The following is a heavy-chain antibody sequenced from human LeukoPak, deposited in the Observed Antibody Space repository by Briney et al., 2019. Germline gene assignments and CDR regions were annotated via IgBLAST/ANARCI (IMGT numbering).Heavy chain of an antibody. J-gene: IGHJ4*02. D-gene: IGHD1-26*01. Sequence: GSLRLSCAASGFTFRNYVLSWVRQAPGKGLECVSVISGSGDNTYHADSVKGRFTISRDNSKNTVYLQMNSLRAEDTAVYYCAHMSSGSYYFDYWGQGTLVTVSS. CDR2: ISGSGDNT. CDR3: AHMSSGSYYFDY. CDR1: GFTFRNYV. V-gene: IGHV3-23*01.